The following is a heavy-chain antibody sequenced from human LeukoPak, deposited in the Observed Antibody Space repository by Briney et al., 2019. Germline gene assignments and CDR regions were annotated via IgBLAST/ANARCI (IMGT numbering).Heavy chain of an antibody. J-gene: IGHJ5*02. CDR3: ARDNSGWYEFDP. CDR2: IRPASGDT. CDR1: GFAFSGYY. D-gene: IGHD6-19*01. Sequence: ASVTVSCKASGFAFSGYYIHWVRQAPGQGLEWMGWIRPASGDTKYAQRFQDRVTMTRDTSISTAYMELSSLTSDDTSVYYCARDNSGWYEFDPWGQGTLVTVSS. V-gene: IGHV1-2*02.